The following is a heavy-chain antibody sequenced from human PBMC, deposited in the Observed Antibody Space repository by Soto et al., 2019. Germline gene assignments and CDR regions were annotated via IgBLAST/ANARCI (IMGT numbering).Heavy chain of an antibody. CDR2: INHSGST. CDR1: GGSFSGYY. V-gene: IGHV4-34*01. J-gene: IGHJ5*02. Sequence: NPSETLSLTCAVYGGSFSGYYWSWIRQPPGKGLEWIGEINHSGSTNYNPSLKSRVTISVDTSKNQFSLKLSSVTAADTAVYYCARDTGVPAAHAEGWFDPWGQGTLVTVSS. CDR3: ARDTGVPAAHAEGWFDP. D-gene: IGHD2-2*01.